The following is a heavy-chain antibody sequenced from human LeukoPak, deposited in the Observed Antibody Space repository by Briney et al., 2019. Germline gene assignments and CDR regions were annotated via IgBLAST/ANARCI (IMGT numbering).Heavy chain of an antibody. D-gene: IGHD3-9*01. CDR2: ILYDGRNK. CDR1: GFTFSNFA. J-gene: IGHJ4*02. CDR3: TTMGEKLRYFDWLPPPDY. Sequence: GGSLRLSCAASGFTFSNFAIHWVRQAPGKGLEWVAVILYDGRNKYYGDSVEGRFTISRDNSKNTVYLEMNSLKTEDTAVYYCTTMGEKLRYFDWLPPPDYWGQGTLVTVSS. V-gene: IGHV3-30*03.